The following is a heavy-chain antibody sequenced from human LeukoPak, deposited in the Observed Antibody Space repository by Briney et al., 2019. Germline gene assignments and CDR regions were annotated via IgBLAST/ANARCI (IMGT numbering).Heavy chain of an antibody. J-gene: IGHJ5*02. D-gene: IGHD3-10*01. CDR2: MNPNSGNT. Sequence: ASVKVSCKASGYTFTSYDINWVRQATGQGLEWMGWMNPNSGNTAYAQKFQGRVTMTRNTSITTAYMQLSSLRSQATAVYYSARSYVGWIGGYNWFDPWGQGTLVTVSS. CDR1: GYTFTSYD. CDR3: ARSYVGWIGGYNWFDP. V-gene: IGHV1-8*01.